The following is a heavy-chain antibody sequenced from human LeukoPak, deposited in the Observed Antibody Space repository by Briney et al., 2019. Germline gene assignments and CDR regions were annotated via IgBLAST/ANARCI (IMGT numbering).Heavy chain of an antibody. J-gene: IGHJ4*02. Sequence: PGGSLRLSCAASGFTFSSYAMHWVRQAPGMGLEWVAVISYDGSSTHYTDSVKGRFTISRDDSKNTLYLQVNSLRAEDTAVYYCARDRSSGSFYGYFDYWGQGTLVTVSS. CDR3: ARDRSSGSFYGYFDY. CDR1: GFTFSSYA. V-gene: IGHV3-30-3*01. D-gene: IGHD1-26*01. CDR2: ISYDGSST.